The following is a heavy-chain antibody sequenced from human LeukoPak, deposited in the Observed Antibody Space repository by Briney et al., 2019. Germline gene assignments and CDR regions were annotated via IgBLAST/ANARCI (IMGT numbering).Heavy chain of an antibody. V-gene: IGHV1-18*01. CDR2: ISAYNGNT. CDR3: ARHETGGLTVTTLPFDY. CDR1: GYTFTSYG. Sequence: ASVKVSCKASGYTFTSYGISWVRQAPGQGLEWMGWISAYNGNTNYAQKLQGRVTMTTDTSTSTAYMELRSLRSDDTAVYYCARHETGGLTVTTLPFDYWGQGTLVTVSS. D-gene: IGHD4-17*01. J-gene: IGHJ4*02.